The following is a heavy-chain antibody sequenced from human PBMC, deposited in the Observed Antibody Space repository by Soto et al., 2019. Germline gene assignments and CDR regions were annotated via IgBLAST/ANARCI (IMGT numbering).Heavy chain of an antibody. J-gene: IGHJ4*02. V-gene: IGHV1-3*01. Sequence: ASVKVSCKASGYTFTSYAMNWVRQAPGQRLEWMGWINAGNGNTKYSQKFQGRVTITRDTSASTAYMELSSLRSEDTAVYYCARDPGYSYGTIWGQGTLVTVSS. CDR3: ARDPGYSYGTI. CDR1: GYTFTSYA. D-gene: IGHD5-18*01. CDR2: INAGNGNT.